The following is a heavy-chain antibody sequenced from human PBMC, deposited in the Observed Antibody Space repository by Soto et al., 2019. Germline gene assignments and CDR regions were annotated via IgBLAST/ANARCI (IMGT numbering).Heavy chain of an antibody. CDR2: IYNSRST. D-gene: IGHD3-10*01. J-gene: IGHJ5*01. CDR1: RGSVSSDLFY. V-gene: IGHV4-61*01. Sequence: QVQLQESVPGLLRPSATLSLTCAVSRGSVSSDLFYWSWIRQPTGKGLEWIGYIYNSRSTNYNTSLKSRVTMSLDTSNNQFFLKLTSVTAADTAVYYCAREKRTGRWFDSWGQGTLVTVSS. CDR3: AREKRTGRWFDS.